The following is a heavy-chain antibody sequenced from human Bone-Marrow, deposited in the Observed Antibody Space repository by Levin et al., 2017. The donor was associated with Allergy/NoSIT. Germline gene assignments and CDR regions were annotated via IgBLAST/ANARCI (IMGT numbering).Heavy chain of an antibody. CDR3: AKALRY. CDR2: IRSSGTKI. Sequence: GESLKISCAASGLNFSRSEMNWVRQAPGKGLEWVSYIRSSGTKIYYADSVKGRFTISRDNAKNSLYLQMNSLRVEDSGVYYCAKALRYWGQGSLVTVSS. J-gene: IGHJ4*02. V-gene: IGHV3-48*03. CDR1: GLNFSRSE.